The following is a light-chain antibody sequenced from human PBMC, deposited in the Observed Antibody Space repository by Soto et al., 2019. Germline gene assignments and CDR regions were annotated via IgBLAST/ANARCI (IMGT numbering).Light chain of an antibody. V-gene: IGLV2-23*02. J-gene: IGLJ3*02. Sequence: QSALTQPASVSGSPGQSITISCTGTSSDIGRYNLVSWYQQHPGKPPKLMIYEATKRPSGVSNRFSGSKSGNTASLTISVLQAEDSADYYFSLYARSTTFMFGGGTKLTVL. CDR2: EAT. CDR1: SSDIGRYNL. CDR3: SLYARSTTFM.